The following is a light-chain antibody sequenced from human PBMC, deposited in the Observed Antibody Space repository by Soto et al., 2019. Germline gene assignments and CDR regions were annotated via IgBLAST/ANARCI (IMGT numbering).Light chain of an antibody. CDR2: EVN. CDR1: SSDVGYYNY. CDR3: SSHAGYNNFYV. Sequence: QSALTQPPSATGFPGQSVTISCTGTSSDVGYYNYVSWYQQHPGKAPKLMIYEVNKRPSGVPDRFSGSKSGNTASLTVSGLQAEDEADYYCSSHAGYNNFYVFGTGTKVTVL. V-gene: IGLV2-8*01. J-gene: IGLJ1*01.